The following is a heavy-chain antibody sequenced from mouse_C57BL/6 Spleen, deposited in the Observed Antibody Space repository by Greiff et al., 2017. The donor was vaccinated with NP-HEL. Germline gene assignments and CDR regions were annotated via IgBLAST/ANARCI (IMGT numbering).Heavy chain of an antibody. CDR1: GYTFTSYG. D-gene: IGHD1-1*01. CDR3: ARRDYGSREGYYFDY. V-gene: IGHV1-81*01. J-gene: IGHJ2*01. CDR2: IYPRSGNT. Sequence: VQLQQSGAELARPGASVKLSCKASGYTFTSYGISWVKQRTGQGLEWIGEIYPRSGNTYYNEKFKGKATLTADKSSSTAYMELRSLTSEDSAVYFRARRDYGSREGYYFDYWGQGTTLTVSS.